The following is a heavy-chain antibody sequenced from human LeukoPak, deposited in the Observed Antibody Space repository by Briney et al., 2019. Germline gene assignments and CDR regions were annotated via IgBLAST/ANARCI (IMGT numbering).Heavy chain of an antibody. J-gene: IGHJ6*03. Sequence: SETLSLTCTVSGGSISSYYWSWIRQPPGKGLEWIGYIYYSGSTNYNPSLKSRVTISVDTSKNQFSLKLSSVTAADTAVYYCARAVYYYYYYMDVWGKGTTVTVSS. CDR2: IYYSGST. CDR1: GGSISSYY. CDR3: ARAVYYYYYYMDV. V-gene: IGHV4-59*01.